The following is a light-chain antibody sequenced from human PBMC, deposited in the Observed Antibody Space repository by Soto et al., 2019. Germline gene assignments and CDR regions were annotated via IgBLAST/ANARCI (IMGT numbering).Light chain of an antibody. J-gene: IGLJ3*02. Sequence: QSALTQPASVSGSPGQSITISCTGTSSDVGGYNFVSWYQQHPGEAPKLMIYEVDYRPSGVSNRFSGSRSGNTASLTISGLQAEDEADYYCSSYSSSSTWVFGGGTQLTVL. CDR1: SSDVGGYNF. CDR3: SSYSSSSTWV. CDR2: EVD. V-gene: IGLV2-14*01.